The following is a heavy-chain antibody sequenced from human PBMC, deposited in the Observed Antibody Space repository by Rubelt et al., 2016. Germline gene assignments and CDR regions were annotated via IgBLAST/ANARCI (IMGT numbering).Heavy chain of an antibody. V-gene: IGHV3-74*02. J-gene: IGHJ4*02. Sequence: EVQLVESGGGLVQPGRSLRLSCAASGFTFDDFAMHWVRQAPGKGLVWVARINSDVSSTAYADSVKGRFTISRDNAKNTLYLQMNSLRAEDTAVYYCARGGVAYDSSGYYYVGEMDWGQGTLVTVSS. D-gene: IGHD3-22*01. CDR3: ARGGVAYDSSGYYYVGEMD. CDR1: GFTFDDFA. CDR2: INSDVSST.